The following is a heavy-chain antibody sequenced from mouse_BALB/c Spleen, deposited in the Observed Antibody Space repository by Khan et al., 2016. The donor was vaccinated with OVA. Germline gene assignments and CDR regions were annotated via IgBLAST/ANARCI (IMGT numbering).Heavy chain of an antibody. CDR2: VNPNTDNI. CDR3: ARGYDFVAS. D-gene: IGHD2-14*01. J-gene: IGHJ3*01. CDR1: GYSFTLYY. V-gene: IGHV1-26*01. Sequence: VRLQQSGPDLVKPGASVKISCKASGYSFTLYYMSWVKQSQGKSLEWIGRVNPNTDNINYNQEFKGKAILTVDKSSNTAYMELRSLTSEDSAVDFCARGYDFVASWGQGTLVTVSA.